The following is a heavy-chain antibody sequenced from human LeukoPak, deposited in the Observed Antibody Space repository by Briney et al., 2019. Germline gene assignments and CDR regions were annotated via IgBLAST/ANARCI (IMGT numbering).Heavy chain of an antibody. D-gene: IGHD5-18*01. J-gene: IGHJ4*02. Sequence: SETLSLTCTVSGGSISSSSYYWGWLRQPPGKGLEWIVSIYYSGSTYYNPSLKSRVTISVDTSKNQFSLKLSSVTAADTAVYYCARDQDTAMAYYFDYWGQGTLVTVSS. CDR2: IYYSGST. V-gene: IGHV4-39*02. CDR3: ARDQDTAMAYYFDY. CDR1: GGSISSSSYY.